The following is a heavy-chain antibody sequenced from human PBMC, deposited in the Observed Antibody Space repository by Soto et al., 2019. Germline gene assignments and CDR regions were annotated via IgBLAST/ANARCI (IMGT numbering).Heavy chain of an antibody. V-gene: IGHV3-9*01. CDR2: ISWNSGSI. CDR1: GFTFDDYA. Sequence: DVQLVESGGGLVQPGRSLRLSCAASGFTFDDYAMHWVRQAPGKGLEWVSGISWNSGSIGYADSVKGRFTISRDNAKNSLYLQMNSLRAEDTALYYCAKDRGLVLSFYFDYRGQGTLVTVSS. CDR3: AKDRGLVLSFYFDY. J-gene: IGHJ4*02. D-gene: IGHD6-19*01.